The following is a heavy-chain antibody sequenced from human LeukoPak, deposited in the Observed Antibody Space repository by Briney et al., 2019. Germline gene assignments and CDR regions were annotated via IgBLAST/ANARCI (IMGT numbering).Heavy chain of an antibody. CDR3: AKGSEY. Sequence: GGSLRLSCAASGFSFSRSWMDWVRQVPGKGLVWVSRMNGDGSIKKYADSVEGRFTISRDNAKNTLYLQMNSLRGEDTAVYYCAKGSEYWGQGTLVTVSS. CDR1: GFSFSRSW. J-gene: IGHJ4*02. CDR2: MNGDGSIK. V-gene: IGHV3-74*01.